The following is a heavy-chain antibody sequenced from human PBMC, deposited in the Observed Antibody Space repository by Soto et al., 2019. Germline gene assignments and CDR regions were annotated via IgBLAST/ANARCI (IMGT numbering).Heavy chain of an antibody. D-gene: IGHD3-10*01. CDR2: ISGSGGIT. CDR3: ARSTMVRGGGWFDP. V-gene: IGHV3-23*01. Sequence: EVQLLESGGGLVQPGGSLRLSCAASGFTFSSYAMSWVRQAPGKGLEWVSDISGSGGITYYADSVKGRFTISRDNSKNTLYLQMNSLRAEDTAVYYCARSTMVRGGGWFDPWGQGTLVTVSS. J-gene: IGHJ5*02. CDR1: GFTFSSYA.